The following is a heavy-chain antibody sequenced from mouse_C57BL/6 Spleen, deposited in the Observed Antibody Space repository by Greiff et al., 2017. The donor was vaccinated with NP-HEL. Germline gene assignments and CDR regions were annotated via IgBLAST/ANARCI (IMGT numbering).Heavy chain of an antibody. Sequence: EVHLVESGGGLVKPGGSLKLSCAASGFTFSDYGMHRVRQAPEKGLEWVAYISSGSSTIYYADTVKGRFTISRDNAKNTLFLQMTSLRSEDTAMYYCARDDYGGCMDYWGQGTSVTVSA. CDR2: ISSGSSTI. J-gene: IGHJ4*01. CDR1: GFTFSDYG. D-gene: IGHD2-4*01. V-gene: IGHV5-17*01. CDR3: ARDDYGGCMDY.